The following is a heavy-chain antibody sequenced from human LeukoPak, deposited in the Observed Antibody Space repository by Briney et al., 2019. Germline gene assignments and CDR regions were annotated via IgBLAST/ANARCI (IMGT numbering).Heavy chain of an antibody. V-gene: IGHV4-59*08. D-gene: IGHD5-12*01. Sequence: PSETLSLTCTVSGGSISGYYWSWIRQPPGKGLEYIGHIYYSGSTNYNPSLKSRVTISVDTSKNQFSLKLSSVTAADTAVYYCAGGYSGYDTFFEYWGQGTLVTVSS. CDR1: GGSISGYY. CDR2: IYYSGST. J-gene: IGHJ4*02. CDR3: AGGYSGYDTFFEY.